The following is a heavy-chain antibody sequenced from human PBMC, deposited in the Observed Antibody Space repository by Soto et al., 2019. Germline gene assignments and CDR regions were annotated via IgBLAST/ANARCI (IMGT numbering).Heavy chain of an antibody. CDR1: GGSVSSYD. J-gene: IGHJ4*02. V-gene: IGHV4-4*07. CDR2: LHVSGST. D-gene: IGHD6-19*01. Sequence: HVQLQESGPGLVKPSETLSLTCTVSGGSVSSYDLNWVRQSIGKGLEWIGRLHVSGSTNYNPSLKGRVTMSVDTSKNQLFLRLTSVTAADTAVYYCARDREWLVDFWGQGTLVTVSP. CDR3: ARDREWLVDF.